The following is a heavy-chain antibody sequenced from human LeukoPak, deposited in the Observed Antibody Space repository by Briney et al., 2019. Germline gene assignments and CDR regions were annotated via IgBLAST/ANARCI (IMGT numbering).Heavy chain of an antibody. V-gene: IGHV3-48*04. CDR3: ARDPLNDAFDI. CDR2: ISSSSSTI. Sequence: GGSLRLSCAASGFTFSSYWMSWVRHAPGKGLEWVSYISSSSSTIYYADSVKGQFTISRDNAKNSLYLQMNSLRAEDTAVYYCARDPLNDAFDIWGQGTMVTVSS. J-gene: IGHJ3*02. CDR1: GFTFSSYW.